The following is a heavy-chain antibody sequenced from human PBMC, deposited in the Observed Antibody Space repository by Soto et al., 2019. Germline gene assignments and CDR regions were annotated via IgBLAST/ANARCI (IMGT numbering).Heavy chain of an antibody. J-gene: IGHJ4*02. CDR3: ARVLKIAEAGSRNQGY. CDR2: IYSGGGT. Sequence: EVQLVESGGGLIQPGGSLRLSCAASGFTVSSNYMSWVRQAPGKGLEWVSVIYSGGGTYYADSVKGRFTISRDNSKNSLYLQMNSLRDEDTAVYYCARVLKIAEAGSRNQGYWGQGTLVTVSS. CDR1: GFTVSSNY. D-gene: IGHD6-13*01. V-gene: IGHV3-53*01.